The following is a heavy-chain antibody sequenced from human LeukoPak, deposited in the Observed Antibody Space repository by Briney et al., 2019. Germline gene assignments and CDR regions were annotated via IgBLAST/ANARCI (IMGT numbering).Heavy chain of an antibody. CDR1: GFTLSSNW. D-gene: IGHD3-10*01. Sequence: GGSLRLSCAASGFTLSSNWMSWVRQAPGKGLEWVANIKQDGSDKYYVGSVKGRFTISRDNAKNSLYLKMNSLRAEDTAVYFCARERRGGDAFDMWGQGTVVTVSS. CDR3: ARERRGGDAFDM. CDR2: IKQDGSDK. V-gene: IGHV3-7*01. J-gene: IGHJ3*02.